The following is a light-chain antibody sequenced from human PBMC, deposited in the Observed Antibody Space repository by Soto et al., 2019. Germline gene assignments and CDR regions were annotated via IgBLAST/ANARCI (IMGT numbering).Light chain of an antibody. Sequence: SVLTPPPSTSGTPGQRVTISCSGRSANIGNNYVCWYQQLPGTAPKLLIYSNNQRPSGVPDRFSGSKSGTSASLAISGLRSEDEADYYCVSWDDSLSGLVFGTGTKVTVL. CDR2: SNN. V-gene: IGLV1-47*02. J-gene: IGLJ1*01. CDR1: SANIGNNY. CDR3: VSWDDSLSGLV.